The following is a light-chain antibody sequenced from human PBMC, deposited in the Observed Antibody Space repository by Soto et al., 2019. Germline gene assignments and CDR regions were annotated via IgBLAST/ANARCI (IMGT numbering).Light chain of an antibody. Sequence: TMSPAALSANVGNRVNITCLASQSISSWLAWYQQKPGKAPKVLIFDASSLESGVPSRFSGSGSATEFTLTICSLQPDYGVPYRCQQYSTYLWTFGQGTRV. V-gene: IGKV1-5*01. CDR1: QSISSW. J-gene: IGKJ1*01. CDR2: DAS. CDR3: QQYSTYLWT.